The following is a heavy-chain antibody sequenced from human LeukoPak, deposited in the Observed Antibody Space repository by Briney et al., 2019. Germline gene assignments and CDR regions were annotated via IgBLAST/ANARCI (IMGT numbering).Heavy chain of an antibody. V-gene: IGHV1-69*13. J-gene: IGHJ3*02. CDR2: IIPIFGTA. Sequence: GASVKVSCKASGGTFSSYAISWVRQAPGQGLEWMGGIIPIFGTANYAQKFQGRVTITADESTSTAYMELSSLRSEDTAVYYCARPKSITIFGVGPSDAFDIWGQGTMVTVSS. D-gene: IGHD3-3*01. CDR3: ARPKSITIFGVGPSDAFDI. CDR1: GGTFSSYA.